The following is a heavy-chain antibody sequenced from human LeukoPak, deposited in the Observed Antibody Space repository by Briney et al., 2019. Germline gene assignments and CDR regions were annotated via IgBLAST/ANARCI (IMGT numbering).Heavy chain of an antibody. CDR3: ARLQDYSNYRDYYYYMDV. Sequence: PSETLSLTCTVSGGSISSYYWSWIRQPAGKGLEWIGRIYTSGSTNYNPSLKSRVTMSVDTSKNQFSLKLSSVTAADTAVYYCARLQDYSNYRDYYYYMDVWGKGTTVTVSS. CDR2: IYTSGST. V-gene: IGHV4-4*07. CDR1: GGSISSYY. D-gene: IGHD4-11*01. J-gene: IGHJ6*03.